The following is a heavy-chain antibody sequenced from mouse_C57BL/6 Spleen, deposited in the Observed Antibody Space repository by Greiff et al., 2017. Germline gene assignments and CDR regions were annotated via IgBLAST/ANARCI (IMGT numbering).Heavy chain of an antibody. CDR1: GFTFSDAW. CDR2: IRNKANNHAT. CDR3: TRYGYGFDY. V-gene: IGHV6-6*01. J-gene: IGHJ2*01. Sequence: EVKLMESGGGLVQPGGSMKLSCAASGFTFSDAWMDWVRQSPEKGLEWVAEIRNKANNHATYYAESVKGRFTISRDDSKSSVHLQMNSLRAEDTGIYYCTRYGYGFDYWGQGTTLTVSS. D-gene: IGHD2-2*01.